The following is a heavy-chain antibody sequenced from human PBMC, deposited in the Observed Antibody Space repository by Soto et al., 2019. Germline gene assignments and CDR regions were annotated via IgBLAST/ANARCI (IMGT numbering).Heavy chain of an antibody. CDR2: ISSDGSDK. V-gene: IGHV3-30*03. CDR3: ARAPFSGPAGTFDY. Sequence: GGSLRLSCAASGFTFSNFGMHWVRQAPGKGLEWVAVISSDGSDKYYSDSVKGRFTISRDNSKNTLYLQMNSLRVEDTAVYYCARAPFSGPAGTFDYWGQGTLVTVSS. J-gene: IGHJ4*02. CDR1: GFTFSNFG. D-gene: IGHD6-19*01.